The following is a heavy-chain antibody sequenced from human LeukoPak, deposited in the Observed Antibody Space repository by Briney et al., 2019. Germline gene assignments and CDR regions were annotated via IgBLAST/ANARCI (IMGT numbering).Heavy chain of an antibody. CDR3: ARPLSGGSCFAG. Sequence: SETLSLTCTVSGGSISSSSYYWGWIRQPPGKGVEWFGSGYYSGTTYSTPSLKSRVTISVDTSKNQFSLKLTSVTAADTAVYYCARPLSGGSCFAGWSQGTLVTVSS. J-gene: IGHJ4*02. CDR2: GYYSGTT. D-gene: IGHD2-15*01. CDR1: GGSISSSSYY. V-gene: IGHV4-39*01.